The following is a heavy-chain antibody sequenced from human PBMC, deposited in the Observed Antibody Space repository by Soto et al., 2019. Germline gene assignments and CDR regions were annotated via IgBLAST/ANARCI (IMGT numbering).Heavy chain of an antibody. D-gene: IGHD2-15*01. V-gene: IGHV4-39*01. Sequence: SETLSLTCTVSGGSISSSSYYWGWIRQPPGKGLEWIGSIYYSGSTYYNPSLKSRVTISVDTSKNQFSLKLSSVTAADTAVYYCARRTVVVAATPFDSWGQGTLVTV. CDR3: ARRTVVVAATPFDS. CDR1: GGSISSSSYY. J-gene: IGHJ4*02. CDR2: IYYSGST.